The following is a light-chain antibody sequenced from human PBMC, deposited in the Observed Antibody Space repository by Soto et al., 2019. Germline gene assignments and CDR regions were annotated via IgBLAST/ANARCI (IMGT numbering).Light chain of an antibody. V-gene: IGKV1-33*01. CDR1: HDISNH. CDR2: DAS. J-gene: IGKJ4*01. Sequence: DIQMTQSPSSLSASAGDRVTITCQASHDISNHLNWYQQKPGKAPKLLINDASNLETGVPSRFSGSGSGTDFTLTISSLQPEDIATYYCQQYVNALTFGGGTKV. CDR3: QQYVNALT.